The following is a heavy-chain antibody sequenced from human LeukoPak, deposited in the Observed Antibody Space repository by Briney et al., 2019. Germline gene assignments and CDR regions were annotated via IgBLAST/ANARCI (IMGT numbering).Heavy chain of an antibody. Sequence: SETLSLTCTVSGGSISSYYWSWIRQPPGKGLEWIGYIYYSGSTNYNPSLKSRVTISVDTSKNQFSLKLSSVTAADTAVYYCARERHRYYDSSGYQNLFDPGGQGTLVTVSS. CDR1: GGSISSYY. J-gene: IGHJ5*02. D-gene: IGHD3-22*01. CDR2: IYYSGST. CDR3: ARERHRYYDSSGYQNLFDP. V-gene: IGHV4-59*01.